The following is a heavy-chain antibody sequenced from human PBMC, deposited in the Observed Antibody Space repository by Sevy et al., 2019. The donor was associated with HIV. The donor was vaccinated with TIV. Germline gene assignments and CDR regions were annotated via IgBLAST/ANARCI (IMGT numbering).Heavy chain of an antibody. D-gene: IGHD3-10*01. V-gene: IGHV3-64*02. Sequence: GGSLRLSCAASGFTISNYAMHWVRQTPGKGLEYLSAISSSGGSTYYVDSVKGRFTISRDNSKNTLYLQMGSLRAEDMAVYYCAGTEAAYKYGSAFDIWGQGTMVTVSS. CDR3: AGTEAAYKYGSAFDI. J-gene: IGHJ3*02. CDR1: GFTISNYA. CDR2: ISSSGGST.